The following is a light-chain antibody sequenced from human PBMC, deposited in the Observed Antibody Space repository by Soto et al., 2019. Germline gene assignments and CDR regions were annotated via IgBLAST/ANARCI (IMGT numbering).Light chain of an antibody. Sequence: QSVLTQPPSASGSPGQSVTISCTGTSSDVGGYNYVSWCQQHPGKAPKLMIYEVSKRPSGVPDRFSGSKSGNTASLTVSGLQAEDETDYYCSSYVVSNTYVCGTGTKVTVL. CDR3: SSYVVSNTYV. V-gene: IGLV2-8*01. CDR2: EVS. J-gene: IGLJ1*01. CDR1: SSDVGGYNY.